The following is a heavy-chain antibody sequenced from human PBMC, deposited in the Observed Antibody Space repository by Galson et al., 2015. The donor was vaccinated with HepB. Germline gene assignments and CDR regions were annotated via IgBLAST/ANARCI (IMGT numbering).Heavy chain of an antibody. Sequence: SCKASGGTFSSYAISWVRQAPGQGLEWMGGIIPIFGIANYAQKFQGRVTITADKSTSTAYMELSSLRSEDTAVYYCARNYVGGLAAAGPYYYYGMDVWGQGTTVTVSS. CDR3: ARNYVGGLAAAGPYYYYGMDV. CDR2: IIPIFGIA. V-gene: IGHV1-69*17. CDR1: GGTFSSYA. J-gene: IGHJ6*02. D-gene: IGHD6-13*01.